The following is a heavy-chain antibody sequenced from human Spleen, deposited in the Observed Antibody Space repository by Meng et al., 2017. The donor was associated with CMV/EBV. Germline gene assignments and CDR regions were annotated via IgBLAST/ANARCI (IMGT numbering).Heavy chain of an antibody. V-gene: IGHV4-34*01. D-gene: IGHD6-13*01. CDR2: INHSGST. CDR1: GGSISSYY. CDR3: ARGRQQLGRYFDY. J-gene: IGHJ4*02. Sequence: QVPLQESAQGRLKSSDTLSLTCTVSGGSISSYYCSWIRQPAGKGLEWIGEINHSGSTNYNPSLKSRVTISVDTSKNQFSLKLSSVTAADTAVYYCARGRQQLGRYFDYWGQGTLVTVSS.